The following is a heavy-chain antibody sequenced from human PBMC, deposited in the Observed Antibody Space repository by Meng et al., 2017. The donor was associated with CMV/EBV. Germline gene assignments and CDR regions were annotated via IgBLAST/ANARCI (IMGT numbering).Heavy chain of an antibody. V-gene: IGHV3-21*01. J-gene: IGHJ6*02. CDR3: ASSLHSGGSGWYGDYYYYYGMDV. CDR1: GFTFSSYS. CDR2: ISSSSSYI. Sequence: GESLKISCAASGFTFSSYSMNWVRQAPGKGLEWVSSISSSSSYINYADSVKGRFTISRDNAKNSLYLQMNSLRAEDTAVYYCASSLHSGGSGWYGDYYYYYGMDVWGQGTTVTVSS. D-gene: IGHD6-19*01.